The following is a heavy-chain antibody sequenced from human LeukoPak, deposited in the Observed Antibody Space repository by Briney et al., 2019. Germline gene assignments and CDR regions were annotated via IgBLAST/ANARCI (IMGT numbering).Heavy chain of an antibody. CDR3: AAYEGRAAAAPFDY. J-gene: IGHJ4*02. CDR1: GFTFTSSA. V-gene: IGHV1-58*02. Sequence: GTSVKVSCKASGFTFTSSAMQWVRQARGQRLEWIGGIVVGSGNTNYAQKFQERVTINRDMSTSTAYMELSSLRSEDTAVYYCAAYEGRAAAAPFDYWGQGTLVTVSS. CDR2: IVVGSGNT. D-gene: IGHD6-13*01.